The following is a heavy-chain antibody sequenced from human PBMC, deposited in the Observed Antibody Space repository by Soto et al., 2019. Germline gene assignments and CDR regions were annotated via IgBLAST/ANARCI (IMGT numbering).Heavy chain of an antibody. Sequence: EVQLLESGGGLVKPGESLRLSCAATGVTVISNAMSWVRQAPGKGLQWVSAISNTGSSTYYADAVKGRFTISRDSAKQTLDLKTKSLRAEETAVYYSVTSYCSTTSCSHTYTYYYGVDVWGQGTGVTVSS. D-gene: IGHD2-2*01. CDR2: ISNTGSST. J-gene: IGHJ6*02. V-gene: IGHV3-23*01. CDR1: GVTVISNA. CDR3: VTSYCSTTSCSHTYTYYYGVDV.